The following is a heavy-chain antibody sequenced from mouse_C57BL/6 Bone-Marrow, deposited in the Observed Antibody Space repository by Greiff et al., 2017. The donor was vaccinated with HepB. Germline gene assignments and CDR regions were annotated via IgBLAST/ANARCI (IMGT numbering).Heavy chain of an antibody. CDR2: IRNKANGYTT. J-gene: IGHJ3*01. CDR3: ARYGYPAWFAY. V-gene: IGHV7-3*01. CDR1: GFTFTDYY. D-gene: IGHD1-2*01. Sequence: EVKVEESGGGLVQPGGSLSLSCAASGFTFTDYYMSWVRQPPGKALEWLGFIRNKANGYTTEYSASVKGRFTISRDNSQSILYLQMNALRAEDSATYYCARYGYPAWFAYWGQGTLVTVSA.